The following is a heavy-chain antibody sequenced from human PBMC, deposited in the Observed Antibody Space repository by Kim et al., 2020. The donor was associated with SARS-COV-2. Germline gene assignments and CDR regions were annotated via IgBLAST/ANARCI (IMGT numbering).Heavy chain of an antibody. D-gene: IGHD5-12*01. CDR3: ARRGDGYTGPPDY. CDR1: GGSISSSSYY. Sequence: SETLSLTCTVSGGSISSSSYYWGWIRQPPGKGLEWIGSIYYSGSTYYNPSLKSRVTISVDTSKNQFSLKLSSVTAADTAVYYCARRGDGYTGPPDYWGQGTLVTVSS. J-gene: IGHJ4*02. CDR2: IYYSGST. V-gene: IGHV4-39*01.